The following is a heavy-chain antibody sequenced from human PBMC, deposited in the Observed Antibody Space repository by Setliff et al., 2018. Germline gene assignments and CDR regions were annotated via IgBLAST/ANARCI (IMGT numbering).Heavy chain of an antibody. J-gene: IGHJ6*03. CDR2: IKQDGSEK. V-gene: IGHV3-7*01. Sequence: GGSLRLSCAASGFTFSRYWMSWVRQAPGKGLEWVANIKQDGSEKYYADSVKGRFTISRDDAKNSLYLQMNSLRAEDTAVYYCARVIYFYYMDVWGKGTTVTVSS. CDR1: GFTFSRYW. CDR3: ARVIYFYYMDV.